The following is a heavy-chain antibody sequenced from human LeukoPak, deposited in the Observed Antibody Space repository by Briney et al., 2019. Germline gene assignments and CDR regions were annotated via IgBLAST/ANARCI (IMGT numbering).Heavy chain of an antibody. V-gene: IGHV4-4*07. D-gene: IGHD3-10*01. CDR3: ARVGHLEVRGGRNYMDV. J-gene: IGHJ6*03. Sequence: SETLSLTCTVSGDSISGFYWSWIRQPAGKGLEWIGRIYTSGSTNYNPSLKSRVTISVDTSKNQFSLKLSSVTAADTAVYYCARVGHLEVRGGRNYMDVWGKGTTVTISS. CDR2: IYTSGST. CDR1: GDSISGFY.